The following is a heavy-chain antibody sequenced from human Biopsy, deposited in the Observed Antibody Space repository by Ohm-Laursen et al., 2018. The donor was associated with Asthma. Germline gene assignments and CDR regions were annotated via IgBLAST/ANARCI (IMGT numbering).Heavy chain of an antibody. J-gene: IGHJ4*02. V-gene: IGHV1-69*13. Sequence: SVKVSCKSLGGTFNTYVIGWVRQAPGQRLEWMGGINSVFGTTTYPQKFQDRVTITADDSTSTDYMELSSLRSEDTAVYYCARKAGSCISRTCYALDFWGQGTMVTVSS. CDR2: INSVFGTT. CDR3: ARKAGSCISRTCYALDF. D-gene: IGHD2-2*01. CDR1: GGTFNTYV.